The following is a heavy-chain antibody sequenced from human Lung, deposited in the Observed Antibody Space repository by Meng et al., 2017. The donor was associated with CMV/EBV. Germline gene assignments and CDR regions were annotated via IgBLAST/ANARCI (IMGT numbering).Heavy chain of an antibody. CDR1: GYSFTSYW. J-gene: IGHJ4*02. CDR3: ARLLAKDLDY. V-gene: IGHV5-51*01. Sequence: GEXXTISCKGSGYSFTSYWIGWVRQMPGKGLEWMGIIYPGDSDTIYSPSFQGQVTISADKSISTAYLQWNSLRASDTAMYYCARLLAKDLDYWGKGTLVTVSS. CDR2: IYPGDSDT.